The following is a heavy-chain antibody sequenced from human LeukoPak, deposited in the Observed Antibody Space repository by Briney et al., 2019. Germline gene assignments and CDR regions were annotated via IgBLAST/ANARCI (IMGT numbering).Heavy chain of an antibody. CDR2: IYHSGST. V-gene: IGHV4-38-2*01. J-gene: IGHJ5*02. CDR3: ARGVPQGWVHWFDP. Sequence: PSETLSLTCAVSGYSISSGYYWGWIRQPPGKGLEWIGSIYHSGSTKYNPSLESRVTISVDTSKNQFSLKLRSVTAADTAVYYCARGVPQGWVHWFDPWGQGTLVTVSS. D-gene: IGHD1-26*01. CDR1: GYSISSGYY.